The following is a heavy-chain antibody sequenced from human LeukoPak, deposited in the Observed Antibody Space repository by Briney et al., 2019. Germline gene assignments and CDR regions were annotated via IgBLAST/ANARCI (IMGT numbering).Heavy chain of an antibody. J-gene: IGHJ4*02. D-gene: IGHD6-19*01. V-gene: IGHV4-61*02. CDR1: GGSISSGSYY. CDR2: IYTSGSP. Sequence: SQTLSLTCTVSGGSISSGSYYWSWIRQPAGKELEWIGRIYTSGSPNYNPSLKSRVTISVDTSKNQFSLKLSSVTAADTAVYYCARNKGAKWLQFDYWGQGTLVTVSS. CDR3: ARNKGAKWLQFDY.